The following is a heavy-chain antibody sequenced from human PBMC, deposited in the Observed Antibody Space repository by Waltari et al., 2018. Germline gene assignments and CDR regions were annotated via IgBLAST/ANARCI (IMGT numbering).Heavy chain of an antibody. Sequence: QLQLRESGPGLVKPSETLSLTCTVSGGSISSSSYYWGWIRQPPGKGLEWIGSIYYSGSTYYNPSLKSRVTISLDASKNVFSLKLTSVTAADTAVYYCARDSGFGVFINGWGAAFDIWGQGTMVTVSS. J-gene: IGHJ3*02. D-gene: IGHD3-3*01. CDR2: IYYSGST. V-gene: IGHV4-39*07. CDR1: GGSISSSSYY. CDR3: ARDSGFGVFINGWGAAFDI.